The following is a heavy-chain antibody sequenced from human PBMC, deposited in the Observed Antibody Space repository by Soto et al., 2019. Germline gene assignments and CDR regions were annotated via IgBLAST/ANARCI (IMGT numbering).Heavy chain of an antibody. Sequence: SETLSLTCTGSGGSISSYYWSWIRQPPGKGLEWIGYIYYSGSTNYNPSLKSRVTISVDTSKNQFSLKLSSVTAADTAVYYCATTSDSSGWYRRNYYGMDVWGQGTTVTVSS. D-gene: IGHD6-19*01. CDR3: ATTSDSSGWYRRNYYGMDV. CDR1: GGSISSYY. J-gene: IGHJ6*02. V-gene: IGHV4-59*12. CDR2: IYYSGST.